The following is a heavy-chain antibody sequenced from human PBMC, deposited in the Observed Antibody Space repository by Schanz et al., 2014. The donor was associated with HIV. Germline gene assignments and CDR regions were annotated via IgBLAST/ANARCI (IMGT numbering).Heavy chain of an antibody. Sequence: EVQLVESGGGLEQPGGSLRLSCEASGFTLSSYSMNWVRQAPGKGLEWISYISGSSSTIYYAGSVKGRFTISRDNAKNSLFLQMNSLKDDDTAVYYCAREAYYFDFWNGQYYYYGLDVWGQGTLVTVSS. D-gene: IGHD3-3*01. V-gene: IGHV3-48*02. CDR1: GFTLSSYS. CDR3: AREAYYFDFWNGQYYYYGLDV. CDR2: ISGSSSTI. J-gene: IGHJ6*02.